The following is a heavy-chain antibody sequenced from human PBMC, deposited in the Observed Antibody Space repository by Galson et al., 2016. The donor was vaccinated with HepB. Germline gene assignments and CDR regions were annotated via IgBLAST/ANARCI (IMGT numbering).Heavy chain of an antibody. CDR2: IYHDGTA. V-gene: IGHV4-4*02. CDR3: ARRTWGTSGNYFDY. J-gene: IGHJ4*02. CDR1: GDSISSNQY. Sequence: SETLSLTCAISGDSISSNQYWSWVRQPPGKGLEWIGEIYHDGTANYNPSLKSRVTISGDKSKNQFSLSLTSVTAADTAVYYCARRTWGTSGNYFDYWGQGTLVTASS. D-gene: IGHD1-14*01.